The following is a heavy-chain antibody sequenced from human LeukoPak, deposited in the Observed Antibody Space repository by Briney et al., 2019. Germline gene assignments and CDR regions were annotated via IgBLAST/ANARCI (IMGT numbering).Heavy chain of an antibody. J-gene: IGHJ4*02. CDR3: ASFGAGGPPFDY. CDR1: GGSISSYY. D-gene: IGHD3-10*01. CDR2: IYYSGST. V-gene: IGHV4-59*01. Sequence: SETLSLTYTVSGGSISSYYWSWIRQPPGKGLEWIGYIYYSGSTNYNPSLKSRVTISVDTSKNQFSLKLSSVTAADTAVYYCASFGAGGPPFDYWGQGTLVTVSS.